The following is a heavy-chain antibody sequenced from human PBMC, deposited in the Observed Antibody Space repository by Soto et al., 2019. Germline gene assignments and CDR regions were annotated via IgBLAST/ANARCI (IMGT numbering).Heavy chain of an antibody. Sequence: EVQLVESGGGLVQPGGSLRLSCAASGFTFSSYEMNWVRQAPGKGLEWVSYISSSGSTIYYADSVKGRFTISRDNAKNTLYLQMNSRRAEDTAVYYCGGRRRRFGPRERSNRQYGGMDVWGQGTTVTVSS. V-gene: IGHV3-48*03. CDR2: ISSSGSTI. J-gene: IGHJ6*02. CDR3: GGRRRRFGPRERSNRQYGGMDV. D-gene: IGHD3-10*01. CDR1: GFTFSSYE.